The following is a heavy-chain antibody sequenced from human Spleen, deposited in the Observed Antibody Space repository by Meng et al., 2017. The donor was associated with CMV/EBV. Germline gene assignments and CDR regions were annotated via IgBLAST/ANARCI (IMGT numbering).Heavy chain of an antibody. D-gene: IGHD5-12*01. CDR2: ITPIYGTP. Sequence: KACGGNFSNYAIHWVRQAPGQGLEWVGQITPIYGTPNYAQKFQARVTISTDESSTTAYMEVSGLRSEDTAMYFCAKTNYSGYNNYFDYWGQGTLVTVSS. J-gene: IGHJ4*02. V-gene: IGHV1-69*05. CDR3: AKTNYSGYNNYFDY. CDR1: GGNFSNYA.